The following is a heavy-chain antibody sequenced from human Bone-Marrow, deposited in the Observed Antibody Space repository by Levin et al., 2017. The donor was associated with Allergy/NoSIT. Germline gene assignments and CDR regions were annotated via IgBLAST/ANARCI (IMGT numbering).Heavy chain of an antibody. V-gene: IGHV4-31*01. Sequence: SETLSLTCPVSGGSINSGDYYWSWIRQRPGKGLEWIGYIYYSGTANYNPSLKSLVTISLDTSKNHFSLKLRSVTAAATAVYYCARAIYCRSAACSTGFDPWGQGTLVTVSS. D-gene: IGHD2-2*01. CDR3: ARAIYCRSAACSTGFDP. CDR2: IYYSGTA. J-gene: IGHJ5*02. CDR1: GGSINSGDYY.